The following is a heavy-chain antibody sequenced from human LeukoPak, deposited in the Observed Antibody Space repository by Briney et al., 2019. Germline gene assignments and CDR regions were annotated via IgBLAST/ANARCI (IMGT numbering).Heavy chain of an antibody. CDR3: ARDQYYYDSSGYLTFDY. J-gene: IGHJ4*02. D-gene: IGHD3-22*01. Sequence: SETLSLTCTVSGGSINYYYWSWIRQPPGKGLEWIGYIYYRGNTKYNPSLKSRVTISVDMSKNQVSLKVTSVTAADTAVYYCARDQYYYDSSGYLTFDYWGQGTLVTVSS. CDR1: GGSINYYY. V-gene: IGHV4-59*01. CDR2: IYYRGNT.